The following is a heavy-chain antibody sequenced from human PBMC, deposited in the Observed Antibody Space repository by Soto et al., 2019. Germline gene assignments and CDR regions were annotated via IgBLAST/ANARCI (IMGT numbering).Heavy chain of an antibody. D-gene: IGHD3-10*01. J-gene: IGHJ6*02. CDR3: ARDHKVVRRLTKGGMDV. CDR1: GGTFSSYA. Sequence: SVKVSCKASGGTFSSYAISWVRQAPGQGLEWMGGIIPIFGTANYAQKFQGRVTITADESTSTAYMELSSLRSEDAAVYYCARDHKVVRRLTKGGMDVWGQGTTVTVSS. V-gene: IGHV1-69*13. CDR2: IIPIFGTA.